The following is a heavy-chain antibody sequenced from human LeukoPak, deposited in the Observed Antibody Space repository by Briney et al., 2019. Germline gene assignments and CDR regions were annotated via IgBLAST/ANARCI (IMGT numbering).Heavy chain of an antibody. CDR1: GYSFTSYW. CDR2: IYPGDSDT. CDR3: ASYPAVVVPAAIKRGWFDP. V-gene: IGHV5-51*01. D-gene: IGHD2-2*01. J-gene: IGHJ5*02. Sequence: GESLKISCKGSGYSFTSYWIGWVRQMPGKGLEWMGIIYPGDSDTRYSPSFQGQVTISADKSISTAYLQWSSLKASDTAMYYCASYPAVVVPAAIKRGWFDPWGQGTLVTVSS.